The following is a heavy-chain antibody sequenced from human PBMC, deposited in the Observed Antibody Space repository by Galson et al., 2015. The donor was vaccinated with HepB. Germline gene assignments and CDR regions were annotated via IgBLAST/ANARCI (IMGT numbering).Heavy chain of an antibody. V-gene: IGHV3-33*01. D-gene: IGHD5-12*01. CDR1: GFTFSSYG. J-gene: IGHJ1*01. CDR2: IWYDGSNK. CDR3: ARGGLVATIIPLAEYFQH. Sequence: SLRLSCAASGFTFSSYGMHWVRQAPGKGLEWVAVIWYDGSNKYYADSVKGRFTISRDNSKNTLYLQMNSLRAEDTAVYYCARGGLVATIIPLAEYFQHWGQGTLVTVSS.